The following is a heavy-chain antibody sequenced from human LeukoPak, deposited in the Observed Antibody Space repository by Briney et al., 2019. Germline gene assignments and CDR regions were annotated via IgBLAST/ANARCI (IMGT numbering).Heavy chain of an antibody. Sequence: SETLSLTCAVSGYSISSGYYWGWIRQPPGKGLEWIGSIYHNGSSYYNPSLKSRVTISVDTSKNQFSLKLSSVTAADTAVYYCARGHSGYDYGLFDYWGQGTLVTVSS. V-gene: IGHV4-38-2*01. CDR2: IYHNGSS. J-gene: IGHJ4*02. CDR1: GYSISSGYY. CDR3: ARGHSGYDYGLFDY. D-gene: IGHD5-12*01.